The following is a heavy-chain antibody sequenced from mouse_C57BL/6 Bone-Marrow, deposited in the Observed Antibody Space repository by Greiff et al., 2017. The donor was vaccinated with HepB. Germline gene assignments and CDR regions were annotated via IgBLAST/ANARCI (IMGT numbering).Heavy chain of an antibody. CDR1: GYTFTSYW. V-gene: IGHV1-64*01. D-gene: IGHD4-1*01. J-gene: IGHJ3*01. Sequence: QVQLQQPGAELVKPGASVKLSCKASGYTFTSYWMHWVKQRPGQGHEWIGMIHPNSGSTNYNEKFKSKATLTVDKSSSTAYMQLSSLTSEDSAVYYCARRLWAWFAYWGQGTLVTVSA. CDR2: IHPNSGST. CDR3: ARRLWAWFAY.